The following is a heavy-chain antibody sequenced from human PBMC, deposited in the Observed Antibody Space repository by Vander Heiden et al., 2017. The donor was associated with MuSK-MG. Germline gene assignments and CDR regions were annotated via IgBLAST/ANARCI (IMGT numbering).Heavy chain of an antibody. Sequence: EVQLVESGGGLIQPGGSLRLSCAASGFTVSTTYMRWVRQAPGKGLEWVSVIYSGGSTYYADSVKGRFTISRDNSKNTLYLQMNSLRAEDTAVYYCARNGEMATTPHYYYYGMDVWGQGTTVTVSS. CDR1: GFTVSTTY. CDR2: IYSGGST. D-gene: IGHD5-12*01. J-gene: IGHJ6*02. CDR3: ARNGEMATTPHYYYYGMDV. V-gene: IGHV3-53*01.